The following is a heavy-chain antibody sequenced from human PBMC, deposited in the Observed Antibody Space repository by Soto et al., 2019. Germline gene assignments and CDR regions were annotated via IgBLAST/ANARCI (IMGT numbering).Heavy chain of an antibody. CDR2: INSDGSST. CDR3: ARYFWAPDIFGVVYYYYGMDV. CDR1: GFAFSSYW. D-gene: IGHD3-3*02. Sequence: WVLRLSCAASGFAFSSYWMHWVRQAPGKGLVWVSRINSDGSSTSYADSVKGRFTISRDNAKNTLYLQMNSLRAEDTAVYYCARYFWAPDIFGVVYYYYGMDVWAQGTTVTVSS. J-gene: IGHJ6*02. V-gene: IGHV3-74*01.